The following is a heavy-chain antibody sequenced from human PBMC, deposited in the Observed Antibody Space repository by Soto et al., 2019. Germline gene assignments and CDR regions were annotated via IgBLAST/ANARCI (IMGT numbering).Heavy chain of an antibody. CDR2: ISAHNGNT. V-gene: IGHV1-18*01. CDR3: ARGRDGDY. CDR1: GYTFTSYG. Sequence: QVHLVQSGAEVKKPGASVKVSCKGSGYTFTSYGITWVRQAPGQGLEWTGWISAHNGNTDYAQRLPGGVTGPRDASTSTAYMELRSLRSDDTAVYYCARGRDGDYWGQGALVTVSS. J-gene: IGHJ4*02. D-gene: IGHD6-6*01.